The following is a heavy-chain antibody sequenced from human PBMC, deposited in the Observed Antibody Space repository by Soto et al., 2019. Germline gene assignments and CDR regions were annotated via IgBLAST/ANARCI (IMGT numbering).Heavy chain of an antibody. CDR1: GGSFSGYY. D-gene: IGHD6-6*01. J-gene: IGHJ6*02. V-gene: IGHV4-34*01. CDR3: ARGRRYISSSGGYYYGMDV. CDR2: INHSGST. Sequence: PSETLSLTCAVYGGSFSGYYWSWIRQPPGKGLEWIGEINHSGSTNYNPSLKSRVTISVDTSKNQFSLKLSSVNAADKAVYYCARGRRYISSSGGYYYGMDVWGQAITVTVSS.